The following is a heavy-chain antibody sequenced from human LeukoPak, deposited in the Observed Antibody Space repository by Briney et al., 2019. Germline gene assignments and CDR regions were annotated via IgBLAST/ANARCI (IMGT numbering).Heavy chain of an antibody. D-gene: IGHD3-3*01. CDR3: AKDEGFYPNYFHY. CDR1: GFTFSDYY. Sequence: PGGSLRLSCAASGFTFSDYYMSWIRQAPGKGLEWVSYISSSGSTIYYADSVKGRFTISRDISKNTLSLQMNSLRAEDTAVYYCAKDEGFYPNYFHYWGQGTLVTVSS. CDR2: ISSSGSTI. J-gene: IGHJ4*02. V-gene: IGHV3-11*01.